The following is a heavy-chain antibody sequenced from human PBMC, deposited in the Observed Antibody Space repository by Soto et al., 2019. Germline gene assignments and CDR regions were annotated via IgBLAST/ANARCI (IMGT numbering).Heavy chain of an antibody. CDR3: AHSRYSRSSFDY. D-gene: IGHD6-6*01. Sequence: SGPTLVNPTQTLTLTCTFSGFSLTSNDVGVGWIRQPPGKALEWLALIYWDDDKRYSPSLKSRLTITKDTSKNQVVLRMTNMDPVDTATYCCAHSRYSRSSFDYWGQGTLVTVSS. CDR1: GFSLTSNDVG. V-gene: IGHV2-5*02. CDR2: IYWDDDK. J-gene: IGHJ4*02.